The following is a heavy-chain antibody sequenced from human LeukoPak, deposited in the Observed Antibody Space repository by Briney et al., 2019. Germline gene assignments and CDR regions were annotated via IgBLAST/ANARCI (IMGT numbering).Heavy chain of an antibody. J-gene: IGHJ4*02. CDR3: ARTRTMVRGNHLDY. CDR1: GYTFTSYG. Sequence: GASVKVSCKASGYTFTSYGISWGRQAPGQGLEWMGGMNPKSGNTGYAQKFQGRVTMTRTTSISTAYMELSSLRSEDTAVYYCARTRTMVRGNHLDYWGQGTLVTVSS. D-gene: IGHD3-10*01. CDR2: MNPKSGNT. V-gene: IGHV1-8*02.